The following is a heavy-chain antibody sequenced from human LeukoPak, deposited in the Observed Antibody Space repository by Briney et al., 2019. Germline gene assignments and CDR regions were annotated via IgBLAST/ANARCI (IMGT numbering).Heavy chain of an antibody. Sequence: PGGSLRLSCAASGFTFSRYGMHWLRQAPGKGLEWEAVIWYDGSNKYYADSVKGRFTISRDNSKNTLYLQMNSLRAEDTAVYYCARGWRWLQLYEYFDSWGQGTLVTVSS. D-gene: IGHD5-24*01. CDR3: ARGWRWLQLYEYFDS. V-gene: IGHV3-33*01. J-gene: IGHJ4*02. CDR2: IWYDGSNK. CDR1: GFTFSRYG.